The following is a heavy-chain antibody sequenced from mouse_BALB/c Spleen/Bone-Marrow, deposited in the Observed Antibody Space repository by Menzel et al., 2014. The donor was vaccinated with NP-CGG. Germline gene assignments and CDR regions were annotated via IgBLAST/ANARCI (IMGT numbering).Heavy chain of an antibody. CDR2: INNNGGST. CDR1: GFTFSSYG. J-gene: IGHJ1*01. V-gene: IGHV5-6-3*01. D-gene: IGHD1-1*01. Sequence: EVQVVESGGGLVQPGGSLKLPCVASGFTFSSYGMSWVRQTPDKRLELVATINNNGGSTYYPDSVKGQFTISRDNAKNTLYLQMSSLKSEDTAMYYCARVYGWYFDVWGAGTTVTVSS. CDR3: ARVYGWYFDV.